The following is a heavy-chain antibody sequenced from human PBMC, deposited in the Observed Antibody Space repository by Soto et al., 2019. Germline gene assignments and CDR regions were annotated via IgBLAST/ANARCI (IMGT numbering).Heavy chain of an antibody. D-gene: IGHD2-15*01. J-gene: IGHJ3*02. CDR2: ITADGGT. V-gene: IGHV3-23*01. CDR1: GFTVSSHA. CDR3: APHVSCSGGSCQYDAFAI. Sequence: EVQVLESGGGLVQPGGSLRLSCEGSGFTVSSHAMTWIRQAPGKGPEWVSTITADGGTYYADSVKGRFAMSRDTSESTLYLQMNRLGAEDTAAYYCAPHVSCSGGSCQYDAFAIRGQGTMVIVSS.